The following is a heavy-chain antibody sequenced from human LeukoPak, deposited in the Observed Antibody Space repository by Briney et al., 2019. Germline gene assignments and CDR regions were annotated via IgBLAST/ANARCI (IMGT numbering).Heavy chain of an antibody. CDR2: IYYSGST. CDR3: ARDQGYNSRYYYYMDV. J-gene: IGHJ6*03. CDR1: GGSISSYY. Sequence: SETLSLTCTVSGGSISSYYWSWIQQPPGKGLEWIGYIYYSGSTNYNPSLKSRVSISVDTSKNQFSLKLSSVTAADTAVYYCARDQGYNSRYYYYMDVWGKGTTVTVSS. V-gene: IGHV4-59*01. D-gene: IGHD6-19*01.